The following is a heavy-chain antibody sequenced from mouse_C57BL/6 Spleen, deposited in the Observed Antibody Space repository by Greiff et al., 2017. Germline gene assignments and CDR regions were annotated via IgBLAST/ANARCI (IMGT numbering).Heavy chain of an antibody. CDR2: IHPNSGST. CDR1: GYTFTSYW. CDR3: ARRGSNAMDY. J-gene: IGHJ4*01. Sequence: QVQLQQPGAELVKPGASVKLSCKASGYTFTSYWMHWVKQRPGQGLEWIGMIHPNSGSTNYNEKFKSKATLTVDKSSSTAYMQLSSRTSEDSAVYYCARRGSNAMDYWGQGTSVTVSS. D-gene: IGHD3-1*01. V-gene: IGHV1-64*01.